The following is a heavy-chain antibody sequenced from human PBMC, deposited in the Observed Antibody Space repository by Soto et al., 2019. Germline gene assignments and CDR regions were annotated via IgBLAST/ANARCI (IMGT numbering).Heavy chain of an antibody. J-gene: IGHJ5*02. CDR3: ARAHYLSYYDSSGGLVWFDP. Sequence: SETLSLTCTVSGGSISSYYWSWIRQPPGKGLEWIGYIYYSGSTNYNPSLKSRVTISVDTSKNQFSLKLSSVTAADAAVYYCARAHYLSYYDSSGGLVWFDPWGQGTLVTVSS. CDR1: GGSISSYY. CDR2: IYYSGST. D-gene: IGHD3-22*01. V-gene: IGHV4-59*01.